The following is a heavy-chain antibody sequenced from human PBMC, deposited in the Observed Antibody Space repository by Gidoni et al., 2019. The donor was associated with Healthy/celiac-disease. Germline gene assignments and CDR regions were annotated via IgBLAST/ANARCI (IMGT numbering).Heavy chain of an antibody. CDR2: INPNSGGT. Sequence: QVQLVQSGAEGKKPGASVKVSCKASGDTFTGYYMHWVRQAPGQGLEWMGWINPNSGGTNYAQKFQGRVTMTRDTSISTAYMELSRLRSDDTAVYYCAREFAVSHYYDSSGYFRNGSDYWGQGTLVTVSS. D-gene: IGHD3-22*01. J-gene: IGHJ4*02. CDR1: GDTFTGYY. CDR3: AREFAVSHYYDSSGYFRNGSDY. V-gene: IGHV1-2*02.